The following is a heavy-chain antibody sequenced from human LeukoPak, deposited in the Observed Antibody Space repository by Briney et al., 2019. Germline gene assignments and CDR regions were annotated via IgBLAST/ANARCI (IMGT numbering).Heavy chain of an antibody. CDR3: AKEVGATPESFDY. CDR1: GGTFSSYA. Sequence: SVKVSCKASGGTFSSYAISWVRQAPGQGLEWMGGIIPIFGTANYAQKFQGRVTITADKSTSTAYMELSSLRSEDTAVYYCAKEVGATPESFDYWGQGTLVTVSS. V-gene: IGHV1-69*06. J-gene: IGHJ4*02. D-gene: IGHD1-26*01. CDR2: IIPIFGTA.